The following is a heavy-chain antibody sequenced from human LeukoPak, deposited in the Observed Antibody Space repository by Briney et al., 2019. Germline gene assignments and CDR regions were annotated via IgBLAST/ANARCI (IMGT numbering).Heavy chain of an antibody. D-gene: IGHD3-10*01. Sequence: GGSLRHSRAASGFTFSNAWMSWVRPAPGEGGEWVGRIKRKTDGGTTDYTAPGKGRFTISRDDSKNTLYLHMNSLKSEETAVYYCTAGPFDYYGSASYLANGMDVWGQGTTVTVSS. CDR1: GFTFSNAW. CDR3: TAGPFDYYGSASYLANGMDV. CDR2: IKRKTDGGTT. J-gene: IGHJ6*02. V-gene: IGHV3-15*01.